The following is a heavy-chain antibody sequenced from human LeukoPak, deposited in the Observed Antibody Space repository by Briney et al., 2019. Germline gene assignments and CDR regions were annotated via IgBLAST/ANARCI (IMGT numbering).Heavy chain of an antibody. D-gene: IGHD6-13*01. CDR1: GYTFNSFY. J-gene: IGHJ6*02. CDR3: ARPARTSWLYYYGMDV. V-gene: IGHV1-46*02. CDR2: INPSGDRT. Sequence: GASVKVSCKASGYTFNSFYMHWVRQAPGQGPEWMGIINPSGDRTTYAQKFQGRANMTTDTSTSTFYMELSSLRFEDTAVYYCARPARTSWLYYYGMDVWGQGTTVTVSS.